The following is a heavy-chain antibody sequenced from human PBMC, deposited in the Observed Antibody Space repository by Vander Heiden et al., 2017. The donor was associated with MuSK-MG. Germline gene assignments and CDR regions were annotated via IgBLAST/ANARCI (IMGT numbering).Heavy chain of an antibody. V-gene: IGHV3-23*01. CDR3: AKGSAAGKPYYFDY. Sequence: EVQLLESGGGLLQPGGSLRLPCAASGFTFSSYAMSWVRQAPWKGLEWVSAISDSGDSRYYADSVKGRFTISRDNSKNMLSVQMNSLRAEDTAVYYCAKGSAAGKPYYFDYWGQGILVTVSS. CDR1: GFTFSSYA. CDR2: ISDSGDSR. D-gene: IGHD6-13*01. J-gene: IGHJ4*02.